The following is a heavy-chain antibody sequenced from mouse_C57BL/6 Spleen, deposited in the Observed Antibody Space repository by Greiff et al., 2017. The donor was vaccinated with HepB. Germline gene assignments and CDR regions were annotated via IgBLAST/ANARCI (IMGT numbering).Heavy chain of an antibody. CDR3: ARGDYSKIAMDY. V-gene: IGHV1-82*01. D-gene: IGHD2-5*01. CDR1: GYAFSSSW. Sequence: VQLQQSGPELVKPGASVKISCKASGYAFSSSWMNWVKQRPGKGLEWIGRIYPGDGDTNYNGKFKGKATLTADKSSSTAYMQLSSLTSEDSAVYFCARGDYSKIAMDYWGQGTSVTVSS. J-gene: IGHJ4*01. CDR2: IYPGDGDT.